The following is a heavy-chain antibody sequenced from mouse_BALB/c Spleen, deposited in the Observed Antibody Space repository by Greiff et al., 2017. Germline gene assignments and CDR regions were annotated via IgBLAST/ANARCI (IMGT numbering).Heavy chain of an antibody. Sequence: QVQLKESGPGLVAPSQSLSITCTVSGFSLTSYGVHWVRQPPGKGLEWLGVIWAGGSTNYNSALMSRLSISKDNSKSQVFLKMNSLQTDDTAMYYCARARAMITTSWYFDVWGAGTTVTVSS. V-gene: IGHV2-9*02. CDR2: IWAGGST. D-gene: IGHD2-4*01. J-gene: IGHJ1*01. CDR1: GFSLTSYG. CDR3: ARARAMITTSWYFDV.